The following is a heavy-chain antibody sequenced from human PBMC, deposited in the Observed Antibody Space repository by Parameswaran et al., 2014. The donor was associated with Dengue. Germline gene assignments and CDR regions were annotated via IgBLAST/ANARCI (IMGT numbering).Heavy chain of an antibody. CDR1: GFTVSSNY. Sequence: QAGGSLRLSCAASGFTVSSNYMSWVRQAPGKGLEWVSVIYSGGSTYYADSVKGRFTISRDNSKNTLYLQMNSLRAEDTAVYYCASSLRFNYYYGMDVWGQGTTVTVSS. D-gene: IGHD3-16*01. CDR2: IYSGGST. CDR3: ASSLRFNYYYGMDV. J-gene: IGHJ6*02. V-gene: IGHV3-66*01.